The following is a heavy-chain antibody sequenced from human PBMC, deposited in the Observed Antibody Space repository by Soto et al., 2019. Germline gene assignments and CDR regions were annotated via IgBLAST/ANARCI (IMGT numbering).Heavy chain of an antibody. CDR1: GFMFNNSA. CDR3: ARAKAVVIAALDI. CDR2: VSDNGDSRGGT. J-gene: IGHJ3*02. D-gene: IGHD2-21*01. Sequence: GGSLRLSCKASGFMFNNSAMTWVRQAPGQGLQWVASVSDNGDSRGGTYYADSVKGRFTISRDNSKNTLYLQLDSLTGADTAVYYCARAKAVVIAALDIWGQGTMVTVSS. V-gene: IGHV3-23*01.